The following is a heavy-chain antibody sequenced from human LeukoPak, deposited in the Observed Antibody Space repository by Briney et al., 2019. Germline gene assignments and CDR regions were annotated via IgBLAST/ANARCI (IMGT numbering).Heavy chain of an antibody. Sequence: PSETLSLTCTVSGDSISSSSYYWGWIRQPPGKGLEWIGSIYYSGSTYYNPSLKSRVTISVDTSKKQFSLKVNSVTAADTAVYHCARARGKNNSGYYVSGYFDYWGQGTLVIVSS. D-gene: IGHD3-22*01. J-gene: IGHJ4*02. CDR1: GDSISSSSYY. V-gene: IGHV4-39*01. CDR2: IYYSGST. CDR3: ARARGKNNSGYYVSGYFDY.